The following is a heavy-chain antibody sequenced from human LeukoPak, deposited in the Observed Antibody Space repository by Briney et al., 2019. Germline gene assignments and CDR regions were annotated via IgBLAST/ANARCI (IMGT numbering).Heavy chain of an antibody. J-gene: IGHJ6*03. V-gene: IGHV1-46*01. CDR3: ARPTQSYYYMDV. CDR2: INPSGGAT. CDR1: GYTFTSYY. Sequence: ASVKVSCKASGYTFTSYYMHWVRQAPGQGLEWMGIINPSGGATSYAQKLQGRVTMTRDTSTSTVYMELSSLRSEDTAVYYCARPTQSYYYMDVWGKGTTVTVSS.